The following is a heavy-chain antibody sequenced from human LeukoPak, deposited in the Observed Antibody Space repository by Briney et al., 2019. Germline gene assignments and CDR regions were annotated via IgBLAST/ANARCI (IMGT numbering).Heavy chain of an antibody. CDR2: INPNSGGT. J-gene: IGHJ4*02. D-gene: IGHD6-19*01. CDR3: ARILDSAWGELGY. V-gene: IGHV1-2*02. Sequence: SVKVSCKASGYTFTGYYMHWVRQAPGQGLEWMGWINPNSGGTNYAQKFQGRVTMTRDTSISTAYMELSRLRSDDTAVYYCARILDSAWGELGYWGQGTLVTVSS. CDR1: GYTFTGYY.